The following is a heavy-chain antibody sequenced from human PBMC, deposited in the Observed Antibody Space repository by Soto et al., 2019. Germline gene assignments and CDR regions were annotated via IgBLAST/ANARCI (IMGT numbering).Heavy chain of an antibody. CDR3: GRSTPQSGSYLHIFDY. CDR1: GGTFSRHA. D-gene: IGHD3-10*01. J-gene: IGHJ4*02. Sequence: SVKVSCKAAGGTFSRHAISWVRQAPGQGLEWMGGIIPFFGTPNYAQKFQGRVTVTADKSTSTAYMELSSLRSEDRAVYYCGRSTPQSGSYLHIFDYLGQGTLVTVSS. V-gene: IGHV1-69*06. CDR2: IIPFFGTP.